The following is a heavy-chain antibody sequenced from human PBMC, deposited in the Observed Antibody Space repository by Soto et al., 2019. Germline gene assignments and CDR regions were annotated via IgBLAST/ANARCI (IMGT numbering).Heavy chain of an antibody. CDR1: GYAFTTYG. CDR2: ISAHNGNT. D-gene: IGHD6-6*01. CDR3: ARGRDGDY. J-gene: IGHJ4*02. V-gene: IGHV1-18*01. Sequence: QVHLVQSGAEVKKPGASVTVSCQGSGYAFTTYGITWVRQAPGQGIEWMGWISAHNGNTNYAQKLQGSVTETRDTSTSTAYMELRSLKYDDTAVYDCARGRDGDYWGQGALVTVSS.